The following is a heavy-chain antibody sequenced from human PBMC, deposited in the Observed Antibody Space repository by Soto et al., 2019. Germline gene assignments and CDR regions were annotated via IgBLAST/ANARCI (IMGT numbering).Heavy chain of an antibody. J-gene: IGHJ4*02. V-gene: IGHV2-5*01. CDR1: GFSLSTSGVG. Sequence: SGPTLVNPTQTLTLTCTFSGFSLSTSGVGVGWIRQPPGMALEWLALIYWNDDKRYSPSLKSRLTITKDTSKNQVVLTMTNMDPVDTATYYCAQVIGDFWSGYYDYWGQGTLVTVSS. CDR2: IYWNDDK. D-gene: IGHD3-3*01. CDR3: AQVIGDFWSGYYDY.